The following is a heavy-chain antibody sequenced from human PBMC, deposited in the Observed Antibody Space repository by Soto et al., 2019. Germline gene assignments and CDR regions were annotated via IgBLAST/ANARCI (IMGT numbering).Heavy chain of an antibody. CDR1: GGSFSGYY. J-gene: IGHJ4*02. Sequence: QVQLQQWGAGLLKPSETLSLTCAVYGGSFSGYYWSWIRQPPGKGLEWIGEINHSGSTNYNPSLNSRVTTSVDTTKTQFSVRLSSVTAADTAVYYSARGSGIVVVPAARKNFDYWGQGTLVTVSS. CDR2: INHSGST. CDR3: ARGSGIVVVPAARKNFDY. V-gene: IGHV4-34*01. D-gene: IGHD2-2*01.